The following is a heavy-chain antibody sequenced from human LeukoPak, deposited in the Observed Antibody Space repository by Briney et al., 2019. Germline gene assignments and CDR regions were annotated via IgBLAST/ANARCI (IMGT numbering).Heavy chain of an antibody. CDR2: IYYSGST. CDR3: ASMIAAAGMGYFDY. J-gene: IGHJ4*02. V-gene: IGHV4-59*01. Sequence: PSETLSLTCTVSGGSISSYYWSWIRQPPGKGLEWIGYIYYSGSTNYNPSLKSRVTILVDTSKNQFSLKLSSVTAADTAVYYCASMIAAAGMGYFDYWGQGTLVTVSS. CDR1: GGSISSYY. D-gene: IGHD6-13*01.